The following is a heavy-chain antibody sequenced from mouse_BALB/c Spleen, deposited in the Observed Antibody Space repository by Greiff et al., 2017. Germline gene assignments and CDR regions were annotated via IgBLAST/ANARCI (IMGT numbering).Heavy chain of an antibody. CDR3: ARWGYYGNGAMDY. CDR1: GYTFTSYW. J-gene: IGHJ4*01. Sequence: QVQLQQPGAELVKPGASVKLSCKASGYTFTSYWMHWVKQRPGQGLEWIGEIDPSDSYTNYNQKFKGKATLTVDKSSSTAYMQLSSLTSEDSAVYYCARWGYYGNGAMDYWGQGTSVTVSS. D-gene: IGHD1-1*01. V-gene: IGHV1-69*02. CDR2: IDPSDSYT.